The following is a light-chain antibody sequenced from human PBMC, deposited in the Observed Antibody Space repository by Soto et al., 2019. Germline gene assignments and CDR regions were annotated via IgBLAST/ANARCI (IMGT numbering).Light chain of an antibody. CDR1: QSVSSYY. J-gene: IGKJ1*01. V-gene: IGKV3-20*01. CDR2: GAS. CDR3: QQYGSSRT. Sequence: DIVLTQYPGTLSLSPGERATLSCRASQSVSSYYLAWYQQKPGQAPRVLIYGASSRATGIPDRFSGSGSGTDFTLTIIRLEPEDFAVYYCQQYGSSRTFGQGTKVDIK.